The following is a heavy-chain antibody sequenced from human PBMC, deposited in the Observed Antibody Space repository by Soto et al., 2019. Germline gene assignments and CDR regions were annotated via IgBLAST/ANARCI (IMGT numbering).Heavy chain of an antibody. V-gene: IGHV1-46*01. Sequence: GASVKVSCKASGYTFTSYYMHWVRQAPGQGLEWMGIINPSGGSTSYAQKFQGRVTMTRDTSTSTVYMELSSLRSEDTAVYYCARDCRLAADSSGPKYGMDVWGQGTTVTVS. CDR1: GYTFTSYY. CDR2: INPSGGST. D-gene: IGHD3-22*01. CDR3: ARDCRLAADSSGPKYGMDV. J-gene: IGHJ6*02.